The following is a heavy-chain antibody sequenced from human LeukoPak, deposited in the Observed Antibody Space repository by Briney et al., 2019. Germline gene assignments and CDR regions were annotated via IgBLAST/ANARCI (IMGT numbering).Heavy chain of an antibody. CDR2: ISSSSSYI. D-gene: IGHD3-3*01. CDR3: ARAIYDFWSGYYDAFDI. V-gene: IGHV3-21*04. J-gene: IGHJ3*02. Sequence: GGSLRLSCAASGFTFSSYSMNWVRQAPGKGLEWVSSISSSSSYIYYADSVKGRFTISRDNAKNSLYLQMNSLRAEDTAVYYCARAIYDFWSGYYDAFDIWGQGTMVTVSS. CDR1: GFTFSSYS.